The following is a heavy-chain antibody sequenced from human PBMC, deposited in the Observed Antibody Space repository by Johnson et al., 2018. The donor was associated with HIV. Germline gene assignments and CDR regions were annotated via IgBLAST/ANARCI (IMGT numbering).Heavy chain of an antibody. J-gene: IGHJ3*02. Sequence: EVQLVESGGGLVQPGRSLRLSCAASGFTFDDYVMHWVRQAPGKGLEWVSGISWNSGSIGYADSVKGRFTLSRDNAKKSLYLQMNSLRDEDTALYYCARGRPWGWELRRDAFDIWGQGTMVTVSS. CDR1: GFTFDDYV. CDR3: ARGRPWGWELRRDAFDI. V-gene: IGHV3-9*01. D-gene: IGHD3-16*01. CDR2: ISWNSGSI.